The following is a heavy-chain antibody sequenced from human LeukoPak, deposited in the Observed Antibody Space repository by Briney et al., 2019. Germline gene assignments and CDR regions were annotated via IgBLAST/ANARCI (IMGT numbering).Heavy chain of an antibody. CDR1: GFTVSTSA. Sequence: GGSLRLSCAAAGFTVSTSAMSWVRQAPGKGLEWVSGISGSGGGTYYADSVKGRFSISRDISKNTLYLQMNSLRAEDTAVYYCARDIPDPSIATFNLFWLDWFDPWGQGTLVTVSS. CDR3: ARDIPDPSIATFNLFWLDWFDP. CDR2: ISGSGGGT. V-gene: IGHV3-23*01. D-gene: IGHD6-6*01. J-gene: IGHJ5*02.